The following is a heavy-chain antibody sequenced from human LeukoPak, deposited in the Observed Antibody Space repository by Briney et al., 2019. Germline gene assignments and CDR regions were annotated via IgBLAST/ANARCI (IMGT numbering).Heavy chain of an antibody. D-gene: IGHD3-10*01. Sequence: GGSLKLSCAASGLTFSGSAMHWVRQASGKGLEWVGRIRSKANSYATAYAASVKGRFTISRDDSKNTAYLQMNSLKTEDTAVYYCTSLVSPTYYYGSGSYYNDYWGQGTLVTVSS. CDR1: GLTFSGSA. CDR3: TSLVSPTYYYGSGSYYNDY. J-gene: IGHJ4*02. V-gene: IGHV3-73*01. CDR2: IRSKANSYAT.